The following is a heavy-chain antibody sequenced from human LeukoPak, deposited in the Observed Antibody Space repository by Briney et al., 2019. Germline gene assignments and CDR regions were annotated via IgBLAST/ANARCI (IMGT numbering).Heavy chain of an antibody. Sequence: SETLSLTCAVYGGSFSGYYWSWIRQPPGKGLEWIGEINHSGSTNYNPSLKSRVTISVDTSKNQFSLKLSSVTAADTAVYYCARVTWHYYDSSGYYYPYYYYYYMDVWGKGTTVTVSS. CDR3: ARVTWHYYDSSGYYYPYYYYYYMDV. V-gene: IGHV4-34*01. D-gene: IGHD3-22*01. CDR1: GGSFSGYY. CDR2: INHSGST. J-gene: IGHJ6*03.